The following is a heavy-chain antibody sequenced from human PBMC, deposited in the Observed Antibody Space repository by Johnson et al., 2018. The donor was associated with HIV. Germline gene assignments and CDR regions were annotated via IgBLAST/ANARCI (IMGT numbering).Heavy chain of an antibody. Sequence: QVQLVESGGGVVQPGGSLRLSCAASGFTFSSYAIHWVRQAPGKGLEWVALISYDGSNKYYTDSVKGRFTISRDNSKNTLYLQMNSLRAEDTAVYYCARDWLEGGSPSDDAFDICGQGTMVTVSP. D-gene: IGHD6-6*01. CDR1: GFTFSSYA. CDR2: ISYDGSNK. CDR3: ARDWLEGGSPSDDAFDI. V-gene: IGHV3-30-3*01. J-gene: IGHJ3*02.